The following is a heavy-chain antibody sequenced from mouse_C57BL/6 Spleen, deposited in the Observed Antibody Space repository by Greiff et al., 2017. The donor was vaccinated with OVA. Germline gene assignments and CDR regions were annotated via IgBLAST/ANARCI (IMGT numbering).Heavy chain of an antibody. CDR2: ISSGGDYI. CDR3: TRAQDYFAY. D-gene: IGHD2-4*01. Sequence: EVKVEESGEGLVKPGGSLKLSCAASGFTFSSYAMSWVRQTPEKRLEWVAYISSGGDYIYYADTVKGRFTISRDNARNTLYLQMSSLKSEDTAMYYCTRAQDYFAYWGQGTLVTVSA. J-gene: IGHJ3*01. V-gene: IGHV5-9-1*02. CDR1: GFTFSSYA.